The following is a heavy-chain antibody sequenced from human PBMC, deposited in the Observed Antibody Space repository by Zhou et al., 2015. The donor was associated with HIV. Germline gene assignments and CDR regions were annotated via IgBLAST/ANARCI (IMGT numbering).Heavy chain of an antibody. CDR1: GGTVSTYA. CDR3: ARRGIQQWFDSFDI. J-gene: IGHJ3*02. V-gene: IGHV1-69*17. CDR2: IGYNGVT. D-gene: IGHD5-18*01. Sequence: QVQLVQSAAEVKKPGSSVKVSCRAFGGTVSTYAISWVRQAPGQGLEWMGGIGYNGVTKDVQKFQGRLTLATDKSTSTGYMDLRSLTSDDTAVYYCARRGIQQWFDSFDIWGQGTMVTVSS.